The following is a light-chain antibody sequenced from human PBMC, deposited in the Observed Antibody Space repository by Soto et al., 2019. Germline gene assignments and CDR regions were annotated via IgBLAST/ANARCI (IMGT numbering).Light chain of an antibody. Sequence: QSALTQPASLSGSPGQSITISCTGTSSDIGAYDYVSWFQQHPGKATKLMISEVNNRPSGVSNRFSGSKSGNTAYLTISGLQVEDEAEYFCFSFTTISTHVLGTGTKV. V-gene: IGLV2-14*01. CDR1: SSDIGAYDY. CDR3: FSFTTISTHV. J-gene: IGLJ1*01. CDR2: EVN.